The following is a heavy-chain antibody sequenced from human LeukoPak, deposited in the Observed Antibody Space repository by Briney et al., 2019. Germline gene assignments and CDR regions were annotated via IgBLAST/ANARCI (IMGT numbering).Heavy chain of an antibody. CDR3: AKDRGEWIQLWYFDY. Sequence: PGGSLRLSCAASAFTFSSYAMSWVRQAPGKGLEWVSSISTSDGTTYYADSVKGRFTISRDNSKNTLYLQMNSLRAEDTAVYYCAKDRGEWIQLWYFDYWGQGTLVTVSS. V-gene: IGHV3-23*01. CDR1: AFTFSSYA. D-gene: IGHD5-18*01. CDR2: ISTSDGTT. J-gene: IGHJ4*02.